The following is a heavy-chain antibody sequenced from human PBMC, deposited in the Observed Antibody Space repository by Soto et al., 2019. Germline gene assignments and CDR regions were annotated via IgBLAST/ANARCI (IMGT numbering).Heavy chain of an antibody. CDR1: GGSISSGDYY. CDR3: ASYFRCGGDCYSGGGEDY. V-gene: IGHV4-30-4*01. Sequence: PSETLSLTCTVSGGSISSGDYYWSWIRQPPGKGLEWIGYIYYSGSTYYNPSLKSRVTISVDTSKNQFSLKLSSVTAADTAVYYCASYFRCGGDCYSGGGEDYWGQGTLVTVSS. D-gene: IGHD2-21*02. CDR2: IYYSGST. J-gene: IGHJ4*02.